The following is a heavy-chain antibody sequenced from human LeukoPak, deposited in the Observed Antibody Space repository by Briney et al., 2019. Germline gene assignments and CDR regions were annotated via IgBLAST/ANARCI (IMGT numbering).Heavy chain of an antibody. CDR2: ISAYNGNT. J-gene: IGHJ4*02. V-gene: IGHV1-18*01. Sequence: ASVKVSCKASGYTFTSYGISWVRQAPGQGLEWMGWISAYNGNTNYAQKLQGRVTMTTDTSTSTAYMELSRLRSDDTAVYYCARDPAGGVKFTGGGWGQGTLVTVSS. D-gene: IGHD3-16*01. CDR1: GYTFTSYG. CDR3: ARDPAGGVKFTGGG.